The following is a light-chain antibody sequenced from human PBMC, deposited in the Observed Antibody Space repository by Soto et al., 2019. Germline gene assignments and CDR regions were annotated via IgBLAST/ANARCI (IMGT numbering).Light chain of an antibody. J-gene: IGKJ3*01. CDR1: QSVSSY. V-gene: IGKV3-11*01. CDR3: QQRSNWPPRVT. CDR2: DAS. Sequence: EIVLTQSPATLSLSPGERATLSCRASQSVSSYLAWYQQKPGQAPRLLIYDASNRATGIPARFSGSGSGTDLNLTISSREPEDFAVYYCQQRSNWPPRVTFGPGTKGDIK.